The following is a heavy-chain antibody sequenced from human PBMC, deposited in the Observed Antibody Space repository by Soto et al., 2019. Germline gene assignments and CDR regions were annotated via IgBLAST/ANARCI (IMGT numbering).Heavy chain of an antibody. CDR2: ISVVGSTK. CDR1: GFTFSSHE. CDR3: ARARDYDSHYSGMDV. J-gene: IGHJ6*02. V-gene: IGHV3-48*03. D-gene: IGHD4-17*01. Sequence: EVQLVESGGGLVQPGGSLTLSWVASGFTFSSHEMQWDRQAPGKGLEWVSYISVVGSTKYYADSVKGRFTISIDNAKNSLYLQMKSRSAEDTAVYYFARARDYDSHYSGMDVWGQGTTVTVAS.